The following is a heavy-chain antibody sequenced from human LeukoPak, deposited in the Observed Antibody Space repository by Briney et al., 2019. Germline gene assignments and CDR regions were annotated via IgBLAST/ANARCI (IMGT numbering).Heavy chain of an antibody. Sequence: GGSLRLSCAASGFTFSSYGMHWDRQAPGKGLEWVAFIRYDGSNKYYADSVKGRFTISRDNSKNTLYLQMNSLRAEDTAVYYCAKSITMVRGVITKYYGMDVWGQGTTVTVSS. J-gene: IGHJ6*02. V-gene: IGHV3-30*02. D-gene: IGHD3-10*01. CDR1: GFTFSSYG. CDR2: IRYDGSNK. CDR3: AKSITMVRGVITKYYGMDV.